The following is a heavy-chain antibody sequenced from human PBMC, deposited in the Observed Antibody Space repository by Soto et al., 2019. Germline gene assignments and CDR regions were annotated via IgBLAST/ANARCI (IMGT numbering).Heavy chain of an antibody. CDR1: GYTFTSYG. V-gene: IGHV1-18*04. CDR3: ARERDGYPAEIDFDY. CDR2: ISAYNGNT. D-gene: IGHD5-12*01. J-gene: IGHJ4*02. Sequence: AAVQVSCKASGYTFTSYGISWVRQAPGQGLEWMGWISAYNGNTNYAQKLQGRVTMTTDTSTNTAYMELRSLRSDDTAVYYCARERDGYPAEIDFDYWGQGTLVTVSS.